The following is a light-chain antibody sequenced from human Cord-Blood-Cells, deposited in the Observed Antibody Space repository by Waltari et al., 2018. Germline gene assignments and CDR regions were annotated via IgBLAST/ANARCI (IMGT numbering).Light chain of an antibody. CDR3: CSYAGSSIGV. Sequence: QSALTQPASVSGSPGQSITISCTGTSSDVGSYNLVSWYQQHPGKAPKLMIYEGSKRPSGVSNRFSGSKSGNTASLTISGLQAEDEAEYYCCSYAGSSIGVFGGVTKLTVL. CDR1: SSDVGSYNL. V-gene: IGLV2-23*01. J-gene: IGLJ3*02. CDR2: EGS.